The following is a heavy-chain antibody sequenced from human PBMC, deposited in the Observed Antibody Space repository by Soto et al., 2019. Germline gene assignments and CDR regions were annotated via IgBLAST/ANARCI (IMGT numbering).Heavy chain of an antibody. D-gene: IGHD2-21*02. CDR2: IAPSDSYT. Sequence: GESLKISCKGSGYTFTTYWISWVRQMPGKGLEWMGTIAPSDSYTNYSPSFQGHVTISANKSIKTAYLQWSSLKASDTAMYYCARHVPSISHIIVVTAIPFDPWGQGTLVTVSS. J-gene: IGHJ5*02. CDR1: GYTFTTYW. CDR3: ARHVPSISHIIVVTAIPFDP. V-gene: IGHV5-10-1*01.